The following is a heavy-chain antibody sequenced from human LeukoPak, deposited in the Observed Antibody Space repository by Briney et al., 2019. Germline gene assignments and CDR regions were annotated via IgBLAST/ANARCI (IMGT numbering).Heavy chain of an antibody. CDR1: GYTFTSYY. J-gene: IGHJ4*02. V-gene: IGHV1-46*01. CDR3: ARDTGKMDYYDSSGYYYDY. Sequence: ASVKVSCKASGYTFTSYYMHWVRQAPGQGLEWMGIINPSVGSTSYAQKFQGRVTMTRDTSTSTVYMELSSLRSEDTAVYYCARDTGKMDYYDSSGYYYDYWGQGTLVTVSS. D-gene: IGHD3-22*01. CDR2: INPSVGST.